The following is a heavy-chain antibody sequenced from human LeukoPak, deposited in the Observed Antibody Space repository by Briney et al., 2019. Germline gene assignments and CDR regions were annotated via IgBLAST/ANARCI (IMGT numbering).Heavy chain of an antibody. CDR3: VRHYYGSGSYFYFQH. V-gene: IGHV4-59*08. D-gene: IGHD3-10*01. Sequence: SETLSLTCTVSGGSISSYYWSWIRQPPGKGLEWIGYIYYSGSTNYNPSLKSRVTISVDTSKNQFSLKLSSVTAADTAVYYCVRHYYGSGSYFYFQHWGQGTLVTVSS. CDR1: GGSISSYY. J-gene: IGHJ1*01. CDR2: IYYSGST.